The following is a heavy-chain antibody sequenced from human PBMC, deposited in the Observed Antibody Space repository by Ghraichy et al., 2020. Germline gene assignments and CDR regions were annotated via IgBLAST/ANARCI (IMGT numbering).Heavy chain of an antibody. D-gene: IGHD5-12*01. V-gene: IGHV3-11*06. CDR3: AKDGLGCSGGTDFFGADS. CDR1: GFTFRGYY. Sequence: GGSLRLSCAASGFTFRGYYMSWVRQAPGKGLEWVSNISGSSIYTNYAESVKGRFTISRDNARNSLYLQMYGLRADDTAIYYCAKDGLGCSGGTDFFGADSWGQGALVTVSS. CDR2: ISGSSIYT. J-gene: IGHJ5*01.